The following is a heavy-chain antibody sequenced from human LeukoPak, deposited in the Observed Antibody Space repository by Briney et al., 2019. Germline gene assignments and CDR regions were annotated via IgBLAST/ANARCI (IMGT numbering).Heavy chain of an antibody. V-gene: IGHV1-8*01. D-gene: IGHD6-13*01. CDR2: MNPNSGNT. CDR1: GYTLTTYD. J-gene: IGHJ5*02. CDR3: TRGDGLTAALTQRWFDP. Sequence: ASVKVSCKASGYTLTTYDINWVRQATGQGLELMGWMNPNSGNTDYAQKFQGRVTMTRNTSMSTAYMELRSLSSEDTAVYYCTRGDGLTAALTQRWFDPWGQGTLVTVSS.